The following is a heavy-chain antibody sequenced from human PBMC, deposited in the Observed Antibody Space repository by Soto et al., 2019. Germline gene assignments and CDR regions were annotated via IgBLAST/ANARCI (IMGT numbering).Heavy chain of an antibody. D-gene: IGHD1-26*01. CDR2: INSDGSST. CDR1: GFTFSSYW. J-gene: IGHJ4*02. CDR3: ARGLLVGATIAYFDY. V-gene: IGHV3-74*01. Sequence: GGSLRLSCAASGFTFSSYWMHWVRQAPGKGLVWVSRINSDGSSTSYADSVKGRFTISRDNAKNTLYLQMNSLRAEDTAVYYCARGLLVGATIAYFDYWGQGTLVTVSS.